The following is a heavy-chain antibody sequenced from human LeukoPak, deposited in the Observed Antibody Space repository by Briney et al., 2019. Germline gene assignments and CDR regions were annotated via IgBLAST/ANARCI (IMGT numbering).Heavy chain of an antibody. CDR2: INPSGGST. CDR1: GYTFTSYY. D-gene: IGHD3-3*01. CDR3: ARDSKRDYDFWSGLFDY. J-gene: IGHJ4*02. V-gene: IGHV1-46*01. Sequence: ASVKVSCKASGYTFTSYYMHWVRQAPGQGLEWMGIINPSGGSTSYAQKFQGRVTMTRDMSTSTVYMELSSLRSEDTAVYYCARDSKRDYDFWSGLFDYWGQGTLVTVSS.